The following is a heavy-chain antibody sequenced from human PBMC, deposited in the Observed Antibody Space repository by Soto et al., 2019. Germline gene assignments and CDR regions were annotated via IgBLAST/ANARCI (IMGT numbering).Heavy chain of an antibody. J-gene: IGHJ5*02. Sequence: PSVKVSCKASGYTFTSYAMHWVRQAPGQRLEWMGRINAGNGNTKYSQKFQGRVTITRDTSASTAYMELSSLRSEDTAVYYCARGFRGCDADWFDPWGQGTLVTVSS. CDR2: INAGNGNT. V-gene: IGHV1-3*01. CDR3: ARGFRGCDADWFDP. CDR1: GYTFTSYA. D-gene: IGHD2-21*02.